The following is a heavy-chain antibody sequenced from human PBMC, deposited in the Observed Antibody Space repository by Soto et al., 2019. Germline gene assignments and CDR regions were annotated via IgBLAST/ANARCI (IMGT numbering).Heavy chain of an antibody. D-gene: IGHD6-25*01. CDR1: GGSLSSSSYY. V-gene: IGHV4-39*01. Sequence: SETLSLTCTVSGGSLSSSSYYWGWIRQPPGKGLEWIGSIYYSGSTYYNPSLKSRVTISVDTSKNQFSLKLSSVTAADTAVYYCARHGISAVNWFGPWGQGTLVTVSS. CDR2: IYYSGST. CDR3: ARHGISAVNWFGP. J-gene: IGHJ5*02.